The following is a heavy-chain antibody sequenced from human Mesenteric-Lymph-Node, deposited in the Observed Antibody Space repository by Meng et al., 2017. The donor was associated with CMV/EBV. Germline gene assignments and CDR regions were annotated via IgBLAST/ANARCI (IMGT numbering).Heavy chain of an antibody. J-gene: IGHJ4*02. Sequence: GESLKISCAASGFSFSSYSMNWVRQAPGKGLEWVASISTRSTYIYHADSLKGRFTISRDDAKNSLYLQMNSLRAEDTGVYSCARGADNSSPYYYFDYWGQGTLVTVSS. CDR2: ISTRSTYI. V-gene: IGHV3-21*01. CDR1: GFSFSSYS. CDR3: ARGADNSSPYYYFDY. D-gene: IGHD6-6*01.